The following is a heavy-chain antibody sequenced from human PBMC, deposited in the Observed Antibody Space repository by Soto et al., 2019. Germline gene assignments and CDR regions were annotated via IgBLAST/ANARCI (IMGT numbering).Heavy chain of an antibody. Sequence: SETLSLTCTVSGGSISSGGYYWSWIRQHPGKGLEWIGYIYYSGSTYYNPSLKSRVTISVDTSKNQFSLKLSSVTAADTAAYYCARWVATIIDYYYYGMDVWGQGTTVTSP. CDR3: ARWVATIIDYYYYGMDV. J-gene: IGHJ6*02. D-gene: IGHD5-12*01. CDR1: GGSISSGGYY. V-gene: IGHV4-31*03. CDR2: IYYSGST.